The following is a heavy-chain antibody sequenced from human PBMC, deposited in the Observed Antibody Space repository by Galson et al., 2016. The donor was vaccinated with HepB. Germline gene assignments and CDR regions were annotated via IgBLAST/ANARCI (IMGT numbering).Heavy chain of an antibody. CDR1: GYTFTGYY. V-gene: IGHV1-2*02. Sequence: SVKVSCKASGYTFTGYYMHWVRQAPGQGLEWMGWINPNSGGTNYAQNFQGRVTMTRDPSISTAYMELSRLTSDDTAVYYCARDFGYSGYDLSISNWFDPWGQGTLVTVSS. CDR3: ARDFGYSGYDLSISNWFDP. D-gene: IGHD5-12*01. CDR2: INPNSGGT. J-gene: IGHJ5*02.